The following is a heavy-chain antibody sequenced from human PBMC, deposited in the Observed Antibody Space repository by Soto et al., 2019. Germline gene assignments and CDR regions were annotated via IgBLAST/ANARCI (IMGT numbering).Heavy chain of an antibody. CDR2: ISGSGGST. D-gene: IGHD5-12*01. CDR3: AKVPKRWLQLLG. CDR1: GFTFSSYA. J-gene: IGHJ4*02. V-gene: IGHV3-23*01. Sequence: PGGSLRLSCAASGFTFSSYAMSWVRQAPGKGPEWVSAISGSGGSTYYADSVKGRFTISRDNSKNTLYLQMNSLRAEDTAVYYCAKVPKRWLQLLGWGQGTLVTVSS.